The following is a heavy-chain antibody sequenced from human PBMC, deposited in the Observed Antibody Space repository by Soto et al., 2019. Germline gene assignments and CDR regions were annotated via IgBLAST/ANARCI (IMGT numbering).Heavy chain of an antibody. Sequence: ASVKVSCKASGYAFTSFGISWVRQAPGQGLEWMGWISAYNGHTNFAQKLQGRVTMTTDTSTSTAYMEPRSLRSDDTAVYYCARVFTDYGDYKYYFDYWGQGTLVTVSS. CDR3: ARVFTDYGDYKYYFDY. V-gene: IGHV1-18*04. CDR1: GYAFTSFG. CDR2: ISAYNGHT. D-gene: IGHD4-17*01. J-gene: IGHJ4*02.